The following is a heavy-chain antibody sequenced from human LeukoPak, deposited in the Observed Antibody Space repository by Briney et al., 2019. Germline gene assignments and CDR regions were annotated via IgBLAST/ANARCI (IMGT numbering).Heavy chain of an antibody. J-gene: IGHJ4*02. D-gene: IGHD6-19*01. Sequence: GGSLRLSCAASGFTFSSYWMHWVRQAPGKGLVWVSRINMDGSSTSYADPVKGRFTISRDNAKDTLYLQMNSLRADDTAVYYCASGWLPDSWGQGTLVTVSS. CDR1: GFTFSSYW. CDR3: ASGWLPDS. V-gene: IGHV3-74*01. CDR2: INMDGSST.